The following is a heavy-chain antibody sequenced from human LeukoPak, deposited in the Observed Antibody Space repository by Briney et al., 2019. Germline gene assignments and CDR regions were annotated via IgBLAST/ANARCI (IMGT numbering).Heavy chain of an antibody. Sequence: ASVKVSCKASGYTFTSYYMHWVRQAPGHGLEWMGIINPSGGSTSYAQKFQGRVTMTRDTSTSTVYMELSSLRSEDTAVYYCARGTRYCSGGSCYSGWFDPWGQGTLVTVSS. CDR1: GYTFTSYY. D-gene: IGHD2-15*01. CDR3: ARGTRYCSGGSCYSGWFDP. J-gene: IGHJ5*02. V-gene: IGHV1-46*01. CDR2: INPSGGST.